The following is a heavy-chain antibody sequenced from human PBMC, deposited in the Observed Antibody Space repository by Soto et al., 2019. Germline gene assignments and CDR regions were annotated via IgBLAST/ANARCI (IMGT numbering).Heavy chain of an antibody. V-gene: IGHV4-59*01. CDR1: GGSISTYY. CDR2: IYYSGST. D-gene: IGHD6-19*01. Sequence: SETLSLTCTVSGGSISTYYWSWIRQPPGKGLEWIGYIYYSGSTSYNPSLKSRVTISVDTSKNQFSLKLRSVTAADTAVYYCASDRSSGWDQGYGMDVWGQGTTVTSP. CDR3: ASDRSSGWDQGYGMDV. J-gene: IGHJ6*02.